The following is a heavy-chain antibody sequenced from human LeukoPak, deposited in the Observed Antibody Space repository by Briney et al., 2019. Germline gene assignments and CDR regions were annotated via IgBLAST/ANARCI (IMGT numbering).Heavy chain of an antibody. CDR2: ISAYNGDT. D-gene: IGHD6-13*01. V-gene: IGHV1-18*01. CDR1: GYTFTNYG. Sequence: ASVTVSCKASGYTFTNYGISWVRQAPGQGLEWMGWISAYNGDTNYAQKLQGRVTMTTDTSTSTAYMELRSLRCDDTAVYYCAVRNRSSWSPFDFWGQGTLVTVSS. CDR3: AVRNRSSWSPFDF. J-gene: IGHJ4*02.